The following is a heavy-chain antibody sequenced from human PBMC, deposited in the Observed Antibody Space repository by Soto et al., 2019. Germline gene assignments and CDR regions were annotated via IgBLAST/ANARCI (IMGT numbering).Heavy chain of an antibody. V-gene: IGHV1-3*01. CDR3: ARDQPGYSYGYGLGY. Sequence: SCKAAGYALSGYAIDCVRLANRKRLEWMGWINAGNGNTKYSQKFQGRVTITRDTSASTAYMELSSLRSEDTAVYYCARDQPGYSYGYGLGYWGQGTLVTVSS. CDR2: INAGNGNT. J-gene: IGHJ4*02. CDR1: GYALSGYA. D-gene: IGHD5-18*01.